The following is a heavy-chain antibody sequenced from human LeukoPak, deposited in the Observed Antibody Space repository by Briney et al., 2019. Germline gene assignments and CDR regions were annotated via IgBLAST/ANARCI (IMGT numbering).Heavy chain of an antibody. CDR1: GFTFSSYS. V-gene: IGHV3-48*01. J-gene: IGHJ4*02. D-gene: IGHD3-22*01. CDR3: ARSHSSGYHYVSSH. Sequence: GGSLRLSCAASGFTFSSYSMHWVRQAPGKGLEWVSYISGSSSIIYYVESVKGRFTISRDNAKNSMYLQMNSLRAEDTAVYYCARSHSSGYHYVSSHWGQGTLVTVSS. CDR2: ISGSSSII.